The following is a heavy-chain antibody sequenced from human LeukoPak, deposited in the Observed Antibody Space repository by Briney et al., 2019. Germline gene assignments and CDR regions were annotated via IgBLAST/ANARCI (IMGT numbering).Heavy chain of an antibody. Sequence: SETLSPTCTVSGGSISSYYWSWIRQPPGKGLEWIGYIYYSGSTNYNPSLKSRVTISVDTSKNQFSLKLSSVTAADTAVYYCARSDSYYYYGMDVWGQGATVTVSS. J-gene: IGHJ6*02. CDR2: IYYSGST. CDR1: GGSISSYY. CDR3: ARSDSYYYYGMDV. V-gene: IGHV4-59*08.